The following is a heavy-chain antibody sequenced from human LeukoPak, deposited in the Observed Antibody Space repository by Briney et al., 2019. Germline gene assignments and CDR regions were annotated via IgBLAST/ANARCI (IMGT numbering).Heavy chain of an antibody. CDR3: AKEREYSHYDFWSGYLYYFDY. CDR1: GFTFSDYF. Sequence: GGSLRLSCAASGFTFSDYFMSWIRQAPGKGLEWVSAISGSGGSTYYADSVKGRFTISRDNSKNTLYLQMNSLRAEDTAVYYCAKEREYSHYDFWSGYLYYFDYWGQGTLVTVSS. V-gene: IGHV3-23*01. J-gene: IGHJ4*02. D-gene: IGHD3-3*01. CDR2: ISGSGGST.